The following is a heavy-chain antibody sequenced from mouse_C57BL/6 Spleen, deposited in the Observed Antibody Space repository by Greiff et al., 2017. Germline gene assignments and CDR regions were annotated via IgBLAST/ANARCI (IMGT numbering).Heavy chain of an antibody. J-gene: IGHJ2*01. D-gene: IGHD4-1*01. V-gene: IGHV1-52*01. CDR1: GYTFTSYW. Sequence: QVQLQQPGAELVRPGSSVKLSCKASGYTFTSYWMHWVKQRPIQGLEWIGNIDPSDSETHYNQKFKDKATLTVDKSSSTAYMQLSSLTSEDSAVYYCARRGNWDDYFDYWGQGTTLTVSS. CDR3: ARRGNWDDYFDY. CDR2: IDPSDSET.